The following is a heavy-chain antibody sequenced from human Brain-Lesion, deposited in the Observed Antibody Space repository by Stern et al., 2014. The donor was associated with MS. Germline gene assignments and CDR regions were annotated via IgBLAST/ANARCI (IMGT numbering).Heavy chain of an antibody. CDR1: GGSVSSTSYA. J-gene: IGHJ5*02. CDR3: AGEEDIRYCSGGSCTGNWFDP. D-gene: IGHD2-15*01. CDR2: IYYSGKT. Sequence: QVQLQQSGPGLVKPSETLSLTCTVAGGSVSSTSYAWAWIRQPPGKGLEWIGTIYYSGKTYYNPSLQSRLTISLDPSKTQFSLKLRSVTAADTAVYYCAGEEDIRYCSGGSCTGNWFDPWGQGTLVTVSS. V-gene: IGHV4-39*01.